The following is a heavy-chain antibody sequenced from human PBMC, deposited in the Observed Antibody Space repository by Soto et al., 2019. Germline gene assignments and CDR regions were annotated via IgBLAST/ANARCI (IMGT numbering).Heavy chain of an antibody. V-gene: IGHV4-59*01. CDR3: ARTRPGLYDSSGYYGGYYFDY. D-gene: IGHD3-22*01. J-gene: IGHJ4*02. CDR1: GGSISSYY. Sequence: QVHLQESGPGLVKPSETLSLTCTVSGGSISSYYWSWIRQPPGKGLEWIGYIYYSGSTNYNPSLKSRVTISVDTSKNQFFLKLSSVTAADTAAYYCARTRPGLYDSSGYYGGYYFDYWGQGTLVTVSS. CDR2: IYYSGST.